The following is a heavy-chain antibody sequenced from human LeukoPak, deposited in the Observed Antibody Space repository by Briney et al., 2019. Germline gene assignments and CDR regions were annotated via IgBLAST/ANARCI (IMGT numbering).Heavy chain of an antibody. J-gene: IGHJ4*02. CDR3: AKDRGGVDY. CDR1: GFTFDDYS. V-gene: IGHV3-43*01. CDR2: ISWDGGST. Sequence: PGGSLRLSCAASGFTFDDYSMHWVRQGPGKGLEWVSVISWDGGSTSNADSVKGRFTISRDNSKNSLYLQMNSLRSEDSALYYCAKDRGGVDYWGQGTLVTVSS. D-gene: IGHD3-16*01.